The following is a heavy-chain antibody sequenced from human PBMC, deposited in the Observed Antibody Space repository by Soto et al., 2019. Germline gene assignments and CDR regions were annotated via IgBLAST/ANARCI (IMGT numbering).Heavy chain of an antibody. D-gene: IGHD4-17*01. V-gene: IGHV3-11*01. CDR1: GFTFSDHY. CDR3: ARPGPNYDDLSDS. CDR2: ISDSGITI. Sequence: GGSLRLSCVASGFTFSDHYMSWIRQAPGKGLEWVSYISDSGITIYYADSVKGRFTISRDNAKNSLYLQMNSLRAEDTAVYYCARPGPNYDDLSDSWGPGTLRIISS. J-gene: IGHJ4*02.